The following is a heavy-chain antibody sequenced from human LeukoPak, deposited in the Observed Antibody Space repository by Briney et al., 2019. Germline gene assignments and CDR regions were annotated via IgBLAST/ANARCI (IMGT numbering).Heavy chain of an antibody. D-gene: IGHD3-9*01. J-gene: IGHJ3*02. Sequence: PGGSLRLSCAASGFTFSNYWMNWVRQAPGKGLECLANIKQDGSETYYADSVKGRFTISRDNAKNSLYLQMNSLRAEDTAVYYCAREVGDILTGYAFDIWGQGTMVTVSS. CDR2: IKQDGSET. V-gene: IGHV3-7*01. CDR3: AREVGDILTGYAFDI. CDR1: GFTFSNYW.